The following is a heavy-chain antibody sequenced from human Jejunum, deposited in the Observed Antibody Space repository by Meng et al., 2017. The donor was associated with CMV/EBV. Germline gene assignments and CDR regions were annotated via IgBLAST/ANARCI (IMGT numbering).Heavy chain of an antibody. J-gene: IGHJ4*02. CDR3: AKQGYSNDLDY. CDR1: GFTFNNFA. D-gene: IGHD4-11*01. CDR2: VGGSGATT. V-gene: IGHV3-23*01. Sequence: ASGFTFNNFALVWVRQAPGKGLGWVSTVGGSGATTYYADSVRGRFTISRDNSRNTLYLQMNRLRADDTAVYFCAKQGYSNDLDYWGQGALVTVSS.